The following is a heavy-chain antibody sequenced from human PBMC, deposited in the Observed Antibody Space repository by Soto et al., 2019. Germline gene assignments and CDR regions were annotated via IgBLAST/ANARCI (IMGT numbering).Heavy chain of an antibody. D-gene: IGHD1-26*01. CDR1: GFTFTSSA. J-gene: IGHJ3*02. CDR2: IVVGSGNT. V-gene: IGHV1-58*01. CDR3: AGGLWDRDGFDI. Sequence: SVKVSCKASGFTFTSSAVQWVRQARGQRLEWIGWIVVGSGNTNYAQKFQERVTITRDMSTSTAYMELSSLRSEDTAVYYCAGGLWDRDGFDIRGQGTKVTVSS.